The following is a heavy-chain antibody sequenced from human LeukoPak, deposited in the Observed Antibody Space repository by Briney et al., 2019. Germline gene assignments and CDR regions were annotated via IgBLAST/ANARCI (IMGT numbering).Heavy chain of an antibody. D-gene: IGHD2-15*01. CDR1: GYTFTSYY. J-gene: IGHJ4*02. CDR2: INPSGGST. V-gene: IGHV1-46*03. CDR3: ARDLYCSGGSCLYYFDY. Sequence: ASVKVSCMASGYTFTSYYMHWVRQAPGQGLEWMGIINPSGGSTGYAQKFQGRVTMTRDTSTSAVYMELSSLRSEDTAVYYCARDLYCSGGSCLYYFDYWGQGTLVTVSS.